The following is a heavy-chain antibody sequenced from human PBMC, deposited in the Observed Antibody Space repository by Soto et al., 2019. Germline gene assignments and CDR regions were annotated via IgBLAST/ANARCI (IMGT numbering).Heavy chain of an antibody. Sequence: QVQLVQSGAEVKKPGASVKVSCKTSGYTFSTYPISWVRQAPGQGLEWVGWISTYNGKTNYGQKFQGRVTITTDTAASTAYMNLRKLRSDDKAVYYCARDRVEAALGTFDQWGQGTLVTVSS. D-gene: IGHD6-13*01. CDR3: ARDRVEAALGTFDQ. J-gene: IGHJ4*02. CDR2: ISTYNGKT. V-gene: IGHV1-18*01. CDR1: GYTFSTYP.